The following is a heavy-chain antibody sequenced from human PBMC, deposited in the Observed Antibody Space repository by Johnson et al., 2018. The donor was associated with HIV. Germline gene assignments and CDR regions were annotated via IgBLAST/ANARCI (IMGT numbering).Heavy chain of an antibody. CDR2: ISYDGSNK. CDR3: ATFDAFDI. V-gene: IGHV3-30*04. J-gene: IGHJ3*02. Sequence: QVQLVESGGGVVQPGRSLRLSCAASGFTFSSYAMHWVRQAPGKGQEWVAVISYDGSNKYYADSVKGRFTISRDNSKNTLYLQMNSLRAEDTAVYYCATFDAFDIWGQGTMVTVSS. CDR1: GFTFSSYA.